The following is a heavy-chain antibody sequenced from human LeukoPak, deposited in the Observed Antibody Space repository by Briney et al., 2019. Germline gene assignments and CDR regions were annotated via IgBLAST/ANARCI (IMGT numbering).Heavy chain of an antibody. CDR3: ARIAGSSGYYSFDY. J-gene: IGHJ4*02. CDR1: GYTFTSYD. D-gene: IGHD3-22*01. CDR2: MNPNSGNT. Sequence: ASVKVSCTASGYTFTSYDINWVRQATGQGLEWMGWMNPNSGNTGYAQKFQGRVTMTRNTSISTAYMELSSLRSEDTAVYYCARIAGSSGYYSFDYWGQGTLVTVSS. V-gene: IGHV1-8*01.